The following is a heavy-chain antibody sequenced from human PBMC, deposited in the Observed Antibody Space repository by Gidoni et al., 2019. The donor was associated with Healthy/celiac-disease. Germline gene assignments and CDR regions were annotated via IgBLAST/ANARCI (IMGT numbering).Heavy chain of an antibody. CDR1: GYTFTSSD. D-gene: IGHD2-2*01. V-gene: IGHV1-8*01. Sequence: QVQLVQSGAEVKKPGASVTVSCKASGYTFTSSDINWVRQATGQGLEWMGWMNPNSGNTGYAQKCQGRVTMTRNTAISTAYMGLRSLRSEDTAVYYCARGYYCSSTSCHRGGLGYWGQGTLVTVSS. J-gene: IGHJ4*02. CDR2: MNPNSGNT. CDR3: ARGYYCSSTSCHRGGLGY.